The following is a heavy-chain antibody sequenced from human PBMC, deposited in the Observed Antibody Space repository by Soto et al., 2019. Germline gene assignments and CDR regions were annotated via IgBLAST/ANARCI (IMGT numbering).Heavy chain of an antibody. V-gene: IGHV4-31*03. J-gene: IGHJ6*02. CDR3: ARAYNDYYYGMDV. D-gene: IGHD1-20*01. CDR2: IYYSGST. CDR1: GGSISSGGYY. Sequence: SETLSLTCTVSGGSISSGGYYWSWIRQHPGKGLEWIGYIYYSGSTYYNPSLKSRVTISVDTSKNQFSLKLSSVTAADTAMYYCARAYNDYYYGMDVWGQGTTVTVSS.